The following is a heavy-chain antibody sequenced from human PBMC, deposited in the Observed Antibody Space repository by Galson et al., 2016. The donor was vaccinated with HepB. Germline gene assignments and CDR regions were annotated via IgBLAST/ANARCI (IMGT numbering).Heavy chain of an antibody. CDR3: ARASYYYDSSDYRASYYFDY. D-gene: IGHD3-22*01. V-gene: IGHV3-7*01. CDR1: GFTFSTFW. CDR2: IKPDGREK. Sequence: SLRLSCAASGFTFSTFWMTWVRQAPGKGLEWVANIKPDGREKYYVDSVKGRFTISRDNAKNSLFLQMNSLRAEDTAVYYCARASYYYDSSDYRASYYFDYWGQGALVTVSS. J-gene: IGHJ4*02.